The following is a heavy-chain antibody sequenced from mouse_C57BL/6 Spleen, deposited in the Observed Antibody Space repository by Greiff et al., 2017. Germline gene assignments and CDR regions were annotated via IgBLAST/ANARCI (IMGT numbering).Heavy chain of an antibody. J-gene: IGHJ4*01. D-gene: IGHD2-4*01. V-gene: IGHV3-6*01. Sequence: EVKVEESGPGLVKPSQSLSLTCSVTGYSITSGYYWNWIRQFPGNKLEWMGYISYDGSNNYNPSLKNRISITRDTSKNQFFLKLNSVTTEDTATYYCARVYDYGEGDYYAMDYWGQGTSVTVSS. CDR2: ISYDGSN. CDR3: ARVYDYGEGDYYAMDY. CDR1: GYSITSGYY.